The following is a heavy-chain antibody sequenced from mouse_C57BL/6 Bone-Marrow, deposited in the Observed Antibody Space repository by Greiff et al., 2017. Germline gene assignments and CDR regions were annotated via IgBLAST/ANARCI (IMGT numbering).Heavy chain of an antibody. V-gene: IGHV14-4*01. CDR3: TTFGYYYGLWYFDV. CDR1: GFNITDDY. CDR2: IDPENGDT. Sequence: VQLQQSGAELVRPGASVKLSCTASGFNITDDYMHWVKQRPEQGLEWIGWIDPENGDTEYASKFQGKATITADTSSTTAYLQLSSLTSEDTAVYYCTTFGYYYGLWYFDVWGTGTTVTVSS. D-gene: IGHD1-1*01. J-gene: IGHJ1*03.